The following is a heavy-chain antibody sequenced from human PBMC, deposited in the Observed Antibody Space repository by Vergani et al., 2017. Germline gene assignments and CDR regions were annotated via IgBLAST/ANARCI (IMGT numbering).Heavy chain of an antibody. Sequence: QVQLQESGPGLVKPSETLSLTCTVSGDSVISTDYHWGWIRQPPGQGLGWIGSMDYSGSTSYNPSLESRISISFETPKNQFSLRLTTVTAAATAVYYCASKRGACRAAYCHSYDFWGPGTLVGVSS. V-gene: IGHV4-39*01. CDR3: ASKRGACRAAYCHSYDF. D-gene: IGHD2-15*01. CDR2: MDYSGST. CDR1: GDSVISTDYH. J-gene: IGHJ4*02.